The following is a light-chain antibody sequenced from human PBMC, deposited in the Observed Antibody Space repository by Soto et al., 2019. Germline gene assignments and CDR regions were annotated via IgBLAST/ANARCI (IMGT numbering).Light chain of an antibody. V-gene: IGLV1-51*02. CDR1: SSNIGNNY. CDR3: ATWDSSLSVVA. CDR2: EDN. J-gene: IGLJ2*01. Sequence: QYVLTQPPSVSAAPGQKVTIFYSGSSSNIGNNYVSWYQQPPGTAPNLLIYEDNRRRSGIPDRFSGSKSGTSATLGITGLQTGDEADYYCATWDSSLSVVAFGGGTKVTVL.